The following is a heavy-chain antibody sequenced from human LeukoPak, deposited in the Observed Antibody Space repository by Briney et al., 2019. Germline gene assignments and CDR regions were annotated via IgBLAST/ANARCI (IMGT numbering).Heavy chain of an antibody. J-gene: IGHJ4*02. V-gene: IGHV3-23*01. CDR1: GLSLSNYD. D-gene: IGHD3-22*01. CDR3: AKRGVVIRVILVGFHKEAYYFDS. CDR2: ISGSGGST. Sequence: GGSLRLSCAVSGLSLSNYDMSWVRQAPGKGLEWVAGISGSGGSTNYADSVKGRFTIYRDNPKYTLYLQMNRLRAEDTAVYFCAKRGVVIRVILVGFHKEAYYFDSWGQGALVTVSS.